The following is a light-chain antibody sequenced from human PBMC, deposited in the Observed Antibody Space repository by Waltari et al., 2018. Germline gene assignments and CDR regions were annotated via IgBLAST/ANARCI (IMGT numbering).Light chain of an antibody. V-gene: IGKV1-5*03. CDR3: QQYDYYVT. J-gene: IGKJ5*01. CDR1: QNINKW. Sequence: DIQMTQSPSTLSASVGDRVTITCRANQNINKWLAWYQQKPGKAPKPLISEASTLETGVPLRFSGSGSATEFTLTISSLQPDDFATYYCQQYDYYVTFGQGTRLEIK. CDR2: EAS.